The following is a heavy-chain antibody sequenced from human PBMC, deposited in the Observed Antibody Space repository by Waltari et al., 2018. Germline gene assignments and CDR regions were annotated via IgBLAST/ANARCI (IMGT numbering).Heavy chain of an antibody. Sequence: QVQLVQSGAEVKKPGSSVKVSCKASGGTFSSYAISWVRQAPGQGLEWMGRIIPILGIANYAQKFQGRVTITADKSTSTAYMELSSLRSEDTAVYYCARLRLITIFGDGMDVWGQGTTVTVSS. CDR3: ARLRLITIFGDGMDV. J-gene: IGHJ6*02. V-gene: IGHV1-69*09. CDR2: IIPILGIA. CDR1: GGTFSSYA. D-gene: IGHD3-3*01.